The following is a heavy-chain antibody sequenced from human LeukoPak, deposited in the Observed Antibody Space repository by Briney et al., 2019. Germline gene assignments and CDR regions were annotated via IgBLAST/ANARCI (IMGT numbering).Heavy chain of an antibody. V-gene: IGHV3-74*01. J-gene: IGHJ4*02. Sequence: GVSLRLSCAASGFTFSNYWMHWVRHAPGKGLVWVSRIKSDGTYTTYADSVKGRFTISRDNAKNTLYLQMNSLRAEDTAVYYCARDSSYGYDYWGQGTLVTVSS. D-gene: IGHD5-18*01. CDR2: IKSDGTYT. CDR3: ARDSSYGYDY. CDR1: GFTFSNYW.